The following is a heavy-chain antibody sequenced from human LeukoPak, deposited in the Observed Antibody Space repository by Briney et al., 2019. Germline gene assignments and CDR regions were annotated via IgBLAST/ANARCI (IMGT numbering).Heavy chain of an antibody. CDR1: GGSIRSYY. D-gene: IGHD6-13*01. CDR3: ARDSAAGDPFDY. Sequence: SETLSLTCTVSGGSIRSYYWSWIRQPPGKGLEWIAYIYYSGSTNYNPSLKSRVTISVDTSKNQFSLKLSTVTAADTAVCYCARDSAAGDPFDYWGQGTLVTVSS. V-gene: IGHV4-59*01. CDR2: IYYSGST. J-gene: IGHJ4*02.